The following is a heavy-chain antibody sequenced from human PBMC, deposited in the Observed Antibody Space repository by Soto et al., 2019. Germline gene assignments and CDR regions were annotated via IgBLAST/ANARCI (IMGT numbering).Heavy chain of an antibody. CDR2: ISGSGGST. J-gene: IGHJ6*02. D-gene: IGHD5-18*01. Sequence: PGGSLRLSCAASGFTFSSYAMSWVRQAPGKGLEWVSAISGSGGSTYYADSVKGRFTISRDNPKNTLYLQMNSLRAEDTAVYYCARGRGDSYGSFSYYYGMDGWGQGNTVTVSS. V-gene: IGHV3-23*01. CDR3: ARGRGDSYGSFSYYYGMDG. CDR1: GFTFSSYA.